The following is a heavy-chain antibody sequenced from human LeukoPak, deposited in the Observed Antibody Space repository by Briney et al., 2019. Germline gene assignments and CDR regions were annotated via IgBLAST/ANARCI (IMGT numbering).Heavy chain of an antibody. J-gene: IGHJ3*01. V-gene: IGHV1-18*01. D-gene: IGHD6-19*01. CDR1: GYSFDTYG. CDR3: ARDAPQWRNAFDF. CDR2: VSAYNGNT. Sequence: ASVKVSCKASGYSFDTYGISWVRQAPGQGLEWMGWVSAYNGNTNYAQKFQGRVTMTTDTSTSTAYMELRTLRSDDTAVYYCARDAPQWRNAFDFWGQGTMVTVSS.